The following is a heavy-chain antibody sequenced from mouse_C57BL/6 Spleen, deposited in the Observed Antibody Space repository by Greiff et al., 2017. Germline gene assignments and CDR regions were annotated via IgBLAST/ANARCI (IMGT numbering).Heavy chain of an antibody. CDR2: INPYNGGT. J-gene: IGHJ1*03. CDR1: GYTFTDYY. V-gene: IGHV1-19*01. Sequence: VQLQQSGPVLVKPGASVKMSCKASGYTFTDYYMNWVKQSHGKSLEWIGVINPYNGGTSYNQKFKGKATLTVDKSSSTAYMELNSLTSEDSAVYYCARGDGYFDVWGTGTMVTVSS. CDR3: ARGDGYFDV.